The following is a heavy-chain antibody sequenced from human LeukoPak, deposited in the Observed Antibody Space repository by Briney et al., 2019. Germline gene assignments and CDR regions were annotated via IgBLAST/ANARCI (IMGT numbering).Heavy chain of an antibody. D-gene: IGHD2-21*02. CDR1: GFTFSSYA. V-gene: IGHV3-64D*09. Sequence: PGGSLRLSCSASGFTFSSYAMHWVRQAPGKGLEYVPAISSNGGSTYYADSVKGRFTISRDNSKNTLYLQMSSLRAEDTAVYYCARLLTSSLIDYWGQGTLVTVSS. J-gene: IGHJ4*02. CDR3: ARLLTSSLIDY. CDR2: ISSNGGST.